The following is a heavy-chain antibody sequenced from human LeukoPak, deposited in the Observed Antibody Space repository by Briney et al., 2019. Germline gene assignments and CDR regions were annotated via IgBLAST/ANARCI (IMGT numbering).Heavy chain of an antibody. CDR3: AKDSDYGLY. D-gene: IGHD4-17*01. Sequence: GTLSLTCAVSGGSISSGNWWSWVRQAPGKGLEWVSAISGSGGSTYYADSMKGRFTISRDNSKNTLYLQMNSLRAEDTAVYYCAKDSDYGLYWGQGTLVTVSS. CDR1: GGSISSGN. CDR2: ISGSGGST. V-gene: IGHV3-23*01. J-gene: IGHJ4*02.